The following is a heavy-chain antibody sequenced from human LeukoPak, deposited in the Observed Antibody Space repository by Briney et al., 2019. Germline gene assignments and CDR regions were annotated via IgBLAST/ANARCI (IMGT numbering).Heavy chain of an antibody. V-gene: IGHV3-30*04. CDR1: GFTFSSYA. Sequence: PGGSLRLSCAASGFTFSSYAMHWVRQASGKGLEWVTVISYDGTKKYYADSVKGRFTISRDDSKNTLYLQMNSLRLEDTAMYFCATAGTAPGDYWGQGTLDTVSS. D-gene: IGHD3-10*01. CDR2: ISYDGTKK. CDR3: ATAGTAPGDY. J-gene: IGHJ4*02.